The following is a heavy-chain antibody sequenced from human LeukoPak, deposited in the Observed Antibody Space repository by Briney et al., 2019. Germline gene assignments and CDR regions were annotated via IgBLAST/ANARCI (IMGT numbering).Heavy chain of an antibody. D-gene: IGHD3-10*01. CDR2: IYYSGST. J-gene: IGHJ4*02. Sequence: SETLSLTCTVSGGSISSYYWSWIRQPPGKGLEWIGYIYYSGSTNYNPSLKSRLTISVDTSKNRISLKLTSVTAADTAVYYCARYNRRRYYGYGLSYFDYWGQGTLVTVSS. V-gene: IGHV4-59*01. CDR3: ARYNRRRYYGYGLSYFDY. CDR1: GGSISSYY.